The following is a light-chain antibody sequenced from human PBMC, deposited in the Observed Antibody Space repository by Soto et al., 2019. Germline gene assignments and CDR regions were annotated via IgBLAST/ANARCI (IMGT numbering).Light chain of an antibody. J-gene: IGKJ4*01. Sequence: DIQMTQSPSSLSASVGDRVTITCRASQTINSYLNWYQLKPGKAPKVLISLASNLQSGVPSRFSGSGSGRDFTITITSLQAEDFATYYCQQSYSSLRTFGGGTKVEIK. V-gene: IGKV1-39*01. CDR3: QQSYSSLRT. CDR2: LAS. CDR1: QTINSY.